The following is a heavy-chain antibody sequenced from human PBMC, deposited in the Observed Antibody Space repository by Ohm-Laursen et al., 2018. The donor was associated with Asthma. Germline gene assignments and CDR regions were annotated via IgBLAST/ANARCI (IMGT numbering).Heavy chain of an antibody. J-gene: IGHJ6*02. CDR2: VKSKADRGTT. V-gene: IGHV3-15*01. CDR3: TTASTITSYHYYAMDV. Sequence: GSLRLSCTASGFTFSNAWMSWVRQPPGKGLEWVGRVKSKADRGTTDYAAPVKGRFTISRDDSKNTLYLEMNSLKTEDTAVYYCTTASTITSYHYYAMDVWGQGTTVTVSS. D-gene: IGHD5-24*01. CDR1: GFTFSNAW.